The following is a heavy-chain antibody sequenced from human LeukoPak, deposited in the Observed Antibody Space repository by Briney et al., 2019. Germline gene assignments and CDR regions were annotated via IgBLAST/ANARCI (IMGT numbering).Heavy chain of an antibody. CDR1: GFTFSSYS. J-gene: IGHJ4*02. D-gene: IGHD3-10*01. CDR2: ISSSSSYI. Sequence: PGGSLRLSCAASGFTFSSYSMNWVRQAPGKGLEWVSSISSSSSYIYYSDSVKGRFTISRDNAKNSLYLQMNSLRAEDTAVYYCASGPYGSGSYLDYFDFWGQGTLVTVSS. CDR3: ASGPYGSGSYLDYFDF. V-gene: IGHV3-21*01.